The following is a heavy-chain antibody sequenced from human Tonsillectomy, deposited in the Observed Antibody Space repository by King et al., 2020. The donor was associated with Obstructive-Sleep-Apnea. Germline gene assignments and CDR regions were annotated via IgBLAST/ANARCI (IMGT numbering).Heavy chain of an antibody. J-gene: IGHJ3*02. CDR1: GYTFTSFD. Sequence: VQLVESGAEVKKPGASVKVSCKASGYTFTSFDIIWVRQATGQGLEWMGWMNPNSGNTCYAQKFQGRVIMTRNTSINTAYMELSRLRSEDTAIYDCARGDRSFDTWGQGTVVTVSS. CDR3: ARGDRSFDT. V-gene: IGHV1-8*01. CDR2: MNPNSGNT.